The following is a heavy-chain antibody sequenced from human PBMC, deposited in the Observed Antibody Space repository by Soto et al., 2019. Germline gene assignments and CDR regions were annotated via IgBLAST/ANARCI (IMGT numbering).Heavy chain of an antibody. CDR3: ARARATIAAAAIFDC. CDR1: GGSFSGYY. CDR2: IYYSGST. J-gene: IGHJ4*02. V-gene: IGHV4-59*12. D-gene: IGHD6-13*01. Sequence: PSETLSLTCAVYGGSFSGYYWTWIRQPPGKGLEWIGYIYYSGSTNYNPSLKSRVTTSVDRSKNQFSLKLSSVTAADTAVYYCARARATIAAAAIFDCWAQGTLVTVSS.